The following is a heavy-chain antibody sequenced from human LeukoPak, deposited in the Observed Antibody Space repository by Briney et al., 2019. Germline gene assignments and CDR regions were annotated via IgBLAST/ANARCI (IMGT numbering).Heavy chain of an antibody. CDR3: ARDSPWFDY. V-gene: IGHV3-49*04. J-gene: IGHJ4*02. CDR2: IRSRAYGGTT. Sequence: GGSLRLSCTASGFTFGDSAMSWVRQAPGKGLEWVGFIRSRAYGGTTEYAASVKGRFTISRDNSKSIAYLQMNSLKTEDTAVYYCARDSPWFDYWGQGTLVTVSS. CDR1: GFTFGDSA.